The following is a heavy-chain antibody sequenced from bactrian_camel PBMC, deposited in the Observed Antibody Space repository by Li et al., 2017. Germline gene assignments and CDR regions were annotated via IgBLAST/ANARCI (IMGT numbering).Heavy chain of an antibody. CDR1: GFQISSIL. J-gene: IGHJ4*01. CDR2: ISPDGGDT. CDR3: AADRRFCERDGCCSGSDYHY. D-gene: IGHD1*01. V-gene: IGHV3S31*01. Sequence: VQLVESGGGSVQAGGSLRLSCAVSGFQISSILMSWVRQAPGKERGGVATISPDGGDTWYAVTVKGRFTISRDDETLYLQMNSLKPEDTAMYYCAADRRFCERDGCCSGSDYHYGGQGTQVTVS.